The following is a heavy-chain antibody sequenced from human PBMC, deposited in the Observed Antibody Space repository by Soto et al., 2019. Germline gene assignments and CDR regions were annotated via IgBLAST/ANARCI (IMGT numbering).Heavy chain of an antibody. CDR2: ISASGDTT. J-gene: IGHJ4*02. CDR1: GFSFSTCA. D-gene: IGHD3-22*01. Sequence: EVQLLESGGGLVQPGGSLRLSCAASGFSFSTCAVSWVRQAPGKGLAWVSSISASGDTTHYAESVRGRFTISRDNSRNTLHLQMSSLTAEDTAIYSCAAQATGYFVPFDFWGRGTLVTVSS. V-gene: IGHV3-23*01. CDR3: AAQATGYFVPFDF.